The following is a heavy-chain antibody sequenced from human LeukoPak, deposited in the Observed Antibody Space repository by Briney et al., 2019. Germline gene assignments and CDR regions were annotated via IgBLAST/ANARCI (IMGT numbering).Heavy chain of an antibody. V-gene: IGHV1-8*01. D-gene: IGHD3-9*01. CDR3: ARRGGILTGYSPGNY. CDR2: MNPNSGNT. CDR1: GYTFTSYD. Sequence: ASVNVSCKASGYTFTSYDINWVRQAPGQGLEWMGWMNPNSGNTGYAQKFQGRVTMTRNTSISTAYMELSSLRSEDTAVYYCARRGGILTGYSPGNYWGQGTLVTVSS. J-gene: IGHJ4*02.